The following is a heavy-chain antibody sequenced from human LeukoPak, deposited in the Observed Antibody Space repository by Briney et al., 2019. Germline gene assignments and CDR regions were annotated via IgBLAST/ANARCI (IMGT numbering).Heavy chain of an antibody. CDR3: ATVETYYYDSSGPLLD. CDR2: FDPEDGET. CDR1: GYTFTSYG. J-gene: IGHJ4*02. Sequence: ASVKVSCKASGYTFTSYGISWVRQAPGKGLEWMGGFDPEDGETIYAQKFQGRVTMTEDTSTGTAYMELSSLRSEDTAVYYCATVETYYYDSSGPLLDWGQGTLVTVSS. V-gene: IGHV1-24*01. D-gene: IGHD3-22*01.